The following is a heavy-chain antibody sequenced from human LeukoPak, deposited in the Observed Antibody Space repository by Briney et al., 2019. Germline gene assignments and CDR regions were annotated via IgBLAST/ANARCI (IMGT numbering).Heavy chain of an antibody. Sequence: ASVKVSCKASGYTFTSYYMHWVRQAPGQGLEWMGIINPSGGSTSYAQKFQGRVTMTRDMSTSTVYMELSSLRSEDTAVYYCARGGYYDFWSGFRPNLWYYMDVWGKGTTVTVSS. V-gene: IGHV1-46*01. CDR1: GYTFTSYY. J-gene: IGHJ6*03. CDR2: INPSGGST. CDR3: ARGGYYDFWSGFRPNLWYYMDV. D-gene: IGHD3-3*01.